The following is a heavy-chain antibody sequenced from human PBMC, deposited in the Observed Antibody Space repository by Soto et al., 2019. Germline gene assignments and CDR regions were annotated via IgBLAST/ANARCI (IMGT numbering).Heavy chain of an antibody. Sequence: GGSLRLSCAASGFTFSSYAMSWVRQAPGKGLEWVSAISGSGGSTYYADSVKGRFTISRDNSKNTLYLQRNSLRAEDTAVYYCARGIRYCSGGSCYTYYYYGMDVWGQGTTVTVSS. CDR3: ARGIRYCSGGSCYTYYYYGMDV. CDR1: GFTFSSYA. D-gene: IGHD2-15*01. V-gene: IGHV3-23*01. CDR2: ISGSGGST. J-gene: IGHJ6*02.